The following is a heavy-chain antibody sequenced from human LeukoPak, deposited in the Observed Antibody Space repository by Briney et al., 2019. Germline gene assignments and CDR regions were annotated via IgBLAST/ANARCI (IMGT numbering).Heavy chain of an antibody. D-gene: IGHD3-3*01. Sequence: PGGSLRLPCAASGFSFNIYAMGWVRQAPGKGLEWVSVIGSGSVDKHYADTVRGRFDISRDNSKNRLFLQMNSLRVEDSGVYYCAKRVPLTALDSWGQGTLVTVSS. CDR2: IGSGSVDK. CDR3: AKRVPLTALDS. CDR1: GFSFNIYA. V-gene: IGHV3-23*01. J-gene: IGHJ5*01.